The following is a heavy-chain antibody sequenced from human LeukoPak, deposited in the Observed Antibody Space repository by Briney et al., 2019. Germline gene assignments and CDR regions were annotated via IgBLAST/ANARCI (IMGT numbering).Heavy chain of an antibody. V-gene: IGHV3-23*01. CDR3: AKRSGYTTGWFFDF. Sequence: HSGGSLELACAASGFSFSSYAMSWVRQAPGKGLEWVSSISGSGDNTYYEESVKGRFTISRDNSKNTLFLQMNSLRAEDTAVFYCAKRSGYTTGWFFDFWGQGTLVTVSS. CDR1: GFSFSSYA. D-gene: IGHD6-19*01. CDR2: ISGSGDNT. J-gene: IGHJ4*02.